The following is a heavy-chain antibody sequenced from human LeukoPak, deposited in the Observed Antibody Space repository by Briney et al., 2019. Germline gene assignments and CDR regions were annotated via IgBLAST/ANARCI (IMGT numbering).Heavy chain of an antibody. CDR2: IYYSGST. CDR3: ARHKAYIAVAGLDY. V-gene: IGHV4-39*01. Sequence: SETLSLTCTVSGGSISSSSYYWGWIRQPPGKGLEWIGSIYYSGSTYYNPSLKSRVTISVDTSKNQFSLKLSSVTAADTAVYYCARHKAYIAVAGLDYWGQGTLVTVSS. D-gene: IGHD6-19*01. J-gene: IGHJ4*02. CDR1: GGSISSSSYY.